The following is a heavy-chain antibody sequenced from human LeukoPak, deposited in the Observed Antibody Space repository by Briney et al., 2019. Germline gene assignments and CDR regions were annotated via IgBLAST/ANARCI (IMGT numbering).Heavy chain of an antibody. V-gene: IGHV3-21*04. D-gene: IGHD4-17*01. CDR2: ISSSRSYI. CDR3: AKDQIYGDGGASDV. Sequence: PGGSLRLSCETSEFTFSTYGMNWVRQAPGKGLEWVSSISSSRSYIYYADSVKGRFTISRDNSKNILYLQMNSLTAEDTAVYYCAKDQIYGDGGASDVWGQGTMVIVSS. CDR1: EFTFSTYG. J-gene: IGHJ3*01.